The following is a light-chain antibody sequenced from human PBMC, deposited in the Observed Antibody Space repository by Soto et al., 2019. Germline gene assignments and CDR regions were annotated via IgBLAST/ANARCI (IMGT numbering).Light chain of an antibody. CDR1: QSVSSN. J-gene: IGKJ1*01. CDR3: QQYNNWPRT. Sequence: EIVMTQSPATLSVSPGERATLSCRASQSVSSNLAWYQQKPGQAPRLLIYGASTRATVIPARFSGSGSGTEFTLTISSLKSEDFAVYYCQQYNNWPRTFGQGTKVEIK. V-gene: IGKV3-15*01. CDR2: GAS.